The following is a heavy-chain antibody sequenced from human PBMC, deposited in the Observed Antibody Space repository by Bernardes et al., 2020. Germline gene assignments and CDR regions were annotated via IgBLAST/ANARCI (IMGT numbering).Heavy chain of an antibody. Sequence: GSLRLSCAASGFTFSNAWMNWVRQAPGKGLEWVGRIKSKTDGGTTDYAAPVKGRFTISRDDSKNTLYLQMNSLKTEDTAVYYCTIEGLAAAGTDYYYYYMDVWGKGTTVTVSS. V-gene: IGHV3-15*07. CDR3: TIEGLAAAGTDYYYYYMDV. J-gene: IGHJ6*03. CDR1: GFTFSNAW. CDR2: IKSKTDGGTT. D-gene: IGHD6-13*01.